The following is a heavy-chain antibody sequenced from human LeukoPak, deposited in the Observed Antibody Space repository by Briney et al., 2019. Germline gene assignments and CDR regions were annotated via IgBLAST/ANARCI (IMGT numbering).Heavy chain of an antibody. CDR1: GGTFDRYA. V-gene: IGHV1-69*05. J-gene: IGHJ6*03. CDR2: ITPIFGTP. D-gene: IGHD2/OR15-2a*01. Sequence: ASVKVSCKASGGTFDRYAISWVRQAPGQGLEWMGGITPIFGTPNYAENFQGRVTITTDESTDTGYMELSSLRSDDTAVYYWASHFRNNHYSFYYMDVWGTGHTVPVSS. CDR3: ASHFRNNHYSFYYMDV.